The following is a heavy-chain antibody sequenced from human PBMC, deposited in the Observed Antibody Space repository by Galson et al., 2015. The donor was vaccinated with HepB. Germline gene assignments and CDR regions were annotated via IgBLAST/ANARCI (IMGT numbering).Heavy chain of an antibody. CDR1: GGTFSSYA. CDR3: AIFDYYESIGYYGHYFDY. D-gene: IGHD3-22*01. CDR2: IIPILGIA. Sequence: SVKVSCKASGGTFSSYAISWVRQAPGHGLEWMGRIIPILGIANYAQKFQGRVTITADKSTSTAYMELSSVIAADTVVYYCAIFDYYESIGYYGHYFDYWGQGTLVTVSS. J-gene: IGHJ4*02. V-gene: IGHV1-69*04.